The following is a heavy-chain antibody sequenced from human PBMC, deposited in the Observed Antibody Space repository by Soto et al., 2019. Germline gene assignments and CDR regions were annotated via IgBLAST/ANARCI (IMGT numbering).Heavy chain of an antibody. D-gene: IGHD2-2*01. V-gene: IGHV4-30-2*01. CDR1: GGSISSGGYS. CDR3: ARVPDY. J-gene: IGHJ4*02. Sequence: QLQLQESGSGLVKPSQTLSLTCAVSGGSISSGGYSWSWIRQPPGKGLEWIGYIYHSGSTYYNPSLNSRLTISVDRSKNKLSLKLRSVTAAATAVYYSARVPDYWGQGTLVTVSS. CDR2: IYHSGST.